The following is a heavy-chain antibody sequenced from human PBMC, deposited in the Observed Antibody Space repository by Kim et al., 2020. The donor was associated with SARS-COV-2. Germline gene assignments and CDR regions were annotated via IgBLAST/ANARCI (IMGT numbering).Heavy chain of an antibody. CDR2: IWYDGSNK. CDR3: ARDLIVGATSNGMDV. D-gene: IGHD1-26*01. Sequence: GGSLRLSCAASGFTFSSYGMHWVRQAPGKGLEWVAVIWYDGSNKYYADSVKGRFTISRDNSKNTLYLQMNSLRAEDTAVYYCARDLIVGATSNGMDVWGTGPTVTVSS. J-gene: IGHJ6*04. V-gene: IGHV3-33*01. CDR1: GFTFSSYG.